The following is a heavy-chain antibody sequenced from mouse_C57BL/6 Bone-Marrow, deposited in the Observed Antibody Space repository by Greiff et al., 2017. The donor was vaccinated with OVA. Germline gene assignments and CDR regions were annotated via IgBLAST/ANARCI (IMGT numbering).Heavy chain of an antibody. CDR3: AIYYGNYVDFDY. D-gene: IGHD2-1*01. V-gene: IGHV5-17*01. J-gene: IGHJ2*01. Sequence: EVQVEESGGGLVKPGGSLTLSCAASGFTFSDYGMHWVRQALEKGLVWFAYISCCSSTIYYAATVKGRFTITRDNAKNTLFLQMTSLRSEDTAMYYCAIYYGNYVDFDYWGQGTTLTVSS. CDR2: ISCCSSTI. CDR1: GFTFSDYG.